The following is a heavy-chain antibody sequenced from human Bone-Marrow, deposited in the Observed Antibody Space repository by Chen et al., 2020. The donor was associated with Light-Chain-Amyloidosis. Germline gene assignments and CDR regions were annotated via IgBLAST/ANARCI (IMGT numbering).Heavy chain of an antibody. CDR1: VFPFSHYA. CDR2: ISGNGATT. CDR3: AKDALLSVSYRETT. J-gene: IGHJ5*02. D-gene: IGHD3-16*01. Sequence: EVQLLESGGGLVQPGGSLRLSCAASVFPFSHYAMSWVRQAPGKGLEWISAISGNGATTFYADSVKGRFTISKDNSKNTLNLQMNSLRAEDSAVYYCAKDALLSVSYRETTWGQGTLVTVST. V-gene: IGHV3-23*01.